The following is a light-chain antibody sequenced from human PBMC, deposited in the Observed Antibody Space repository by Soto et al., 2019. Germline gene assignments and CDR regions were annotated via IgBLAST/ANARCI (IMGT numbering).Light chain of an antibody. CDR2: EGS. CDR3: CSYAGSSTFVV. CDR1: SSDVGSYNL. V-gene: IGLV2-23*01. J-gene: IGLJ2*01. Sequence: QSALTQPASVSGSPGQSITISCTGTSSDVGSYNLVSWYQQHPGKAPKLMIYEGSKRPSGVSNRFSGSKSGNTASLTISGLQAEDAADYYCCSYAGSSTFVVFGGGTTLTVL.